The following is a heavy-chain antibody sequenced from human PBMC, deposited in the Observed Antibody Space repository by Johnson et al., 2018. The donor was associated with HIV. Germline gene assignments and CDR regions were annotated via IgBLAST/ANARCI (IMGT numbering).Heavy chain of an antibody. CDR2: ISYDGSNK. J-gene: IGHJ3*02. D-gene: IGHD1-26*01. V-gene: IGHV3-30*04. CDR1: GFTFSDYA. CDR3: ASGLGIVGATRSAFDI. Sequence: QVQLVESGGNVVQPGRSLRLSCAASGFTFSDYAMHWVRQAPGKGLEWVAVISYDGSNKYYADSVKGRFTISRDNSKNTLYLQMNSLRAEDTAVYYCASGLGIVGATRSAFDIWGQGTMVTVSS.